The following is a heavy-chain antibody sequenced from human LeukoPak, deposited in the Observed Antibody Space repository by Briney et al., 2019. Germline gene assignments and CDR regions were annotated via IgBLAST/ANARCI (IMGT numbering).Heavy chain of an antibody. V-gene: IGHV3-13*01. J-gene: IGHJ4*02. CDR1: GFTFSSYD. CDR2: IGTAGDT. Sequence: GGSLRLSCAASGFTFSSYDMHWVRQATGKGLEWVSAIGTAGDTYYPGSVKGRFTISRDNSKNTLYLQMNSLRAEDTAVYYCAKSGDGYNYEDYWGQGTLVTVSS. CDR3: AKSGDGYNYEDY. D-gene: IGHD5-24*01.